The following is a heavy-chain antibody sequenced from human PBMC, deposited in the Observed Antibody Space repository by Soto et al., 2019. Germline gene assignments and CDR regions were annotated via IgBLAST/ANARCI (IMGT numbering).Heavy chain of an antibody. D-gene: IGHD4-17*01. J-gene: IGHJ3*02. CDR3: ARGHDYGDSDAFDI. Sequence: EVQLVESGGGLVQPGGSLRLSCAASGFTFSSYWMHWVRQAPGKGLVWVSRINSDGSSTSYADSVKGRFTISRDNAKNRLYLQMNSLRAEDTAVYYCARGHDYGDSDAFDIWGQGTMVTVSS. CDR2: INSDGSST. CDR1: GFTFSSYW. V-gene: IGHV3-74*01.